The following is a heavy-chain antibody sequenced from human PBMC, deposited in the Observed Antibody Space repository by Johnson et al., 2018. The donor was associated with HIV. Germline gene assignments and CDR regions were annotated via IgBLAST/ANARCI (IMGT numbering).Heavy chain of an antibody. CDR2: ISWNGGST. J-gene: IGHJ3*02. CDR3: SRHSPRGYSGYDAFDI. CDR1: GLTFDDYG. V-gene: IGHV3-20*04. D-gene: IGHD5-12*01. Sequence: VQLVESGGGVVRPGASLRLSCAASGLTFDDYGMSWVRQAPGKGLEWVSGISWNGGSTGYADSVKGRFSISRDNAKNSLYLQMNSLRAEDTALYYCSRHSPRGYSGYDAFDIWGQGTMVTVS.